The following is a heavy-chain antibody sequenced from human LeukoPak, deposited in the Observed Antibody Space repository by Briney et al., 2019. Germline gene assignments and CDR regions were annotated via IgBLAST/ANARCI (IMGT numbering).Heavy chain of an antibody. CDR3: ARSGGHDFQY. J-gene: IGHJ1*01. CDR1: GYTFTGYQ. CDR2: INPNSGAT. D-gene: IGHD2-8*02. V-gene: IGHV1-2*02. Sequence: GASVKVSCKASGYTFTGYQMHWVRQAPGQGLEWMGWINPNSGATNYAQKFQGRVTMTRDTSISTVYMELSRLRSDDTAAYYCARSGGHDFQYWGQGTLVTVSS.